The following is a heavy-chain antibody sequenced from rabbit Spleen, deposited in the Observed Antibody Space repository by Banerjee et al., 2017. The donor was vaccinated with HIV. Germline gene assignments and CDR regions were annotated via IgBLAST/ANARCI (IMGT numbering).Heavy chain of an antibody. V-gene: IGHV1S43*01. J-gene: IGHJ4*01. CDR2: IGTSSGRT. CDR3: ARGEHFSVGFSAFAIYLDL. D-gene: IGHD6-1*01. CDR1: GVSFSGGYD. Sequence: EESGGDLVKPGASLTLTCIASGVSFSGGYDMCLVRQAPGEGLEWIGCIGTSSGRTWYASWVNGRFTLSRDIDQSTVDLQMNSLTAADTATYFCARGEHFSVGFSAFAIYLDLWGPGTLVTVS.